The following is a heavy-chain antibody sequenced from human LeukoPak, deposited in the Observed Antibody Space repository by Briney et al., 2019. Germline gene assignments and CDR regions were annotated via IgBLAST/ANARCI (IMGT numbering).Heavy chain of an antibody. Sequence: GGSLRLSCAAFGFTVSSNYMSWVRQAPGKGLEWVSVVYSGGSTFYADSVKGRFTISRDNSKNTLYLQVNSLRVEDTAVYYCAREGRGSYYFDYWGQGTLVTVSS. CDR3: AREGRGSYYFDY. CDR1: GFTVSSNY. D-gene: IGHD1-26*01. J-gene: IGHJ4*02. CDR2: VYSGGST. V-gene: IGHV3-66*01.